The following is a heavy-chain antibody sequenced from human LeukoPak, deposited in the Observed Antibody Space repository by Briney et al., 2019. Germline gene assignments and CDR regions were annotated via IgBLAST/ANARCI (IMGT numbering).Heavy chain of an antibody. Sequence: GGSLRLSCAASGFTFSSYSMNWVRQAPGKGLEWVSSISSSSSYIYYADSVRGRFTISGDNAKNSLYLQMNSLRAEDTAVYYCARDSGYSSGWYHFDSWGQGTLVTVSS. CDR2: ISSSSSYI. CDR3: ARDSGYSSGWYHFDS. CDR1: GFTFSSYS. V-gene: IGHV3-21*01. D-gene: IGHD6-19*01. J-gene: IGHJ4*02.